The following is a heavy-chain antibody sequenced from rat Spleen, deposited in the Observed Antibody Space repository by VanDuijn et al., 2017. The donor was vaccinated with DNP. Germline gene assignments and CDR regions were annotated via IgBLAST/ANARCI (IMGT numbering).Heavy chain of an antibody. V-gene: IGHV5-25*01. Sequence: EVQLVESGGGLVQPGRSLKLSCAASGLTFTNYDMVWVRQAPTKGLEWVATITTSGGATHYRDSVKGRFTVSRNNAESTLYLQMDSLRSDDTATYYCATAIGDYWGQGVMVTVSS. CDR2: ITTSGGAT. CDR1: GLTFTNYD. CDR3: ATAIGDY. J-gene: IGHJ2*01. D-gene: IGHD1-2*01.